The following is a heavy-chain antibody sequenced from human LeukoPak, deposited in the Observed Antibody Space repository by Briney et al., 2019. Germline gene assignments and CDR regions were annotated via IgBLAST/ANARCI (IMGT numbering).Heavy chain of an antibody. CDR1: GFTVSSKY. CDR2: IYSGGGT. D-gene: IGHD4-23*01. J-gene: IGHJ2*01. V-gene: IGHV3-53*01. CDR3: ARSVVSTYWYFDL. Sequence: GGSLRLSCAASGFTVSSKYMSWVRQAPGKGLEGVSPIYSGGGTYCADSVKGRFTISRDNAKNTLYLQMDSLRAEDTAMYYCARSVVSTYWYFDLWGRGTLVTVSS.